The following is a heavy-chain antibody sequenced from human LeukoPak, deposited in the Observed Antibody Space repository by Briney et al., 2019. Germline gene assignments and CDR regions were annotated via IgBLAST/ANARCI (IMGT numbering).Heavy chain of an antibody. Sequence: GGSLRLSCVVSGFTFSSYSMNWVRQAPGRGLEWVSSITGRGQSIRYADSVKGRFTISRDNAKNSLYLQMNSLTVEDTAVYYCARDLGPTYYYGMDVWGQGTTITVSS. V-gene: IGHV3-21*01. CDR1: GFTFSSYS. CDR3: ARDLGPTYYYGMDV. J-gene: IGHJ6*02. D-gene: IGHD7-27*01. CDR2: ITGRGQSI.